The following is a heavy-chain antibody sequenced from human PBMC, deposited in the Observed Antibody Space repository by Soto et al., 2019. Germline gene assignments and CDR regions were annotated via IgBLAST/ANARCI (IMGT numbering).Heavy chain of an antibody. Sequence: QVQLQESGPGLVKPSGTLSLTCAVPGGSISSSNWWSWVRQPPGKGLEWFGELYHSGRTKYNPSLKSRVTISVDKSKNQFSLKLSSVPAADTAVYYCASVRGGYYYGMDVWGQGTTVSVSS. CDR3: ASVRGGYYYGMDV. V-gene: IGHV4-4*02. CDR2: LYHSGRT. D-gene: IGHD3-10*02. CDR1: GGSISSSNW. J-gene: IGHJ6*02.